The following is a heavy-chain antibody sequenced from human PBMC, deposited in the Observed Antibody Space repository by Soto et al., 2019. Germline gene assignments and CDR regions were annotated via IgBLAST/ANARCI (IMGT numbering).Heavy chain of an antibody. CDR1: GYTFTSYY. D-gene: IGHD3-9*01. V-gene: IGHV1-46*01. J-gene: IGHJ3*02. Sequence: ASVKVSCKASGYTFTSYYMQWVRQAPGQGLEWMGIINPSGGSTSYAQKFQGRVTMTRDTSTSTVYMELSSLRSEDTAVYYCARSRYFDWLLYLDAFDIWGQGTMVTV. CDR2: INPSGGST. CDR3: ARSRYFDWLLYLDAFDI.